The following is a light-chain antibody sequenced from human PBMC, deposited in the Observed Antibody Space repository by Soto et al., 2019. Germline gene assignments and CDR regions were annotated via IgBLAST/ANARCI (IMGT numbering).Light chain of an antibody. J-gene: IGKJ4*01. CDR3: QQYHHWPVT. CDR1: QRIYTN. V-gene: IGKV3-15*01. CDR2: GAS. Sequence: EIVLTQSPATLSVSPGERVTLSVRASQRIYTNLAWYQHTPGQAPRLLISGASTGATGLPSRFSGSGSGTDFTLTIDSLQSEDVAVYYCQQYHHWPVTFGGGTKVDIK.